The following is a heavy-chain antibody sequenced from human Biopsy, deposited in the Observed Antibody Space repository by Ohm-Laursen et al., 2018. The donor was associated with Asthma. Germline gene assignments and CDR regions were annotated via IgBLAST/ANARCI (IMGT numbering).Heavy chain of an antibody. CDR1: GGSVSSGSYY. J-gene: IGHJ2*01. CDR2: ISYSGST. CDR3: ARVPTTLRYFDL. Sequence: SDTLSLTCTVSGGSVSSGSYYWSWIRQPPGTGLAWVSYISYSGSTDYNPSLKSRLTISMDTSKNQFSLKLSSVTAADAAVYYCARVPTTLRYFDLWGSGTLVTVSS. V-gene: IGHV4-61*01. D-gene: IGHD2-15*01.